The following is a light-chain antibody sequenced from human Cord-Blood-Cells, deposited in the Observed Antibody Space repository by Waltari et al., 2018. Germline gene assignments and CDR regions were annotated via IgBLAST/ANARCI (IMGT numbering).Light chain of an antibody. CDR3: QQYNSYWT. CDR2: KAS. V-gene: IGKV1-5*03. Sequence: DIQITQSPSTLSASVGDRVPITCRASQSISSWLAWYQQKQGKAPKLLIYKASSLESGVPSRFSGSGSGTEFTLTISSLQPDDFATYYCQQYNSYWTFGQGTKVEIK. J-gene: IGKJ1*01. CDR1: QSISSW.